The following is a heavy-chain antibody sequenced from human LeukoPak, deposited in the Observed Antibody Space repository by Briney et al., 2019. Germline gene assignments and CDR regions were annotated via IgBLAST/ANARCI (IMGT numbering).Heavy chain of an antibody. J-gene: IGHJ6*03. V-gene: IGHV3-11*01. CDR2: ISSSGSTI. CDR3: AKERNLWYYYMDV. D-gene: IGHD1-14*01. Sequence: GGSLRLSCAASGFTFSDYYMSWIRQAPGKGLEWVSYISSSGSTIYYADSVKGRFTISRDNAKNSLYLQMNSLRAEDTAVYYCAKERNLWYYYMDVWGKGTTVTVSS. CDR1: GFTFSDYY.